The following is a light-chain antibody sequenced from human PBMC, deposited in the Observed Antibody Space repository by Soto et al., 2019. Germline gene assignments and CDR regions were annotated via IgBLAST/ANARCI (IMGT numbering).Light chain of an antibody. CDR2: DNN. J-gene: IGLJ1*01. CDR3: GTWDSSLSAYA. V-gene: IGLV1-51*01. CDR1: SSNIGINY. Sequence: QSVLTQPPSVSAAPGQKVTISCSGSSSNIGINYVSWYQQFPGTAPKLLIYDNNKRPSGIPDRLSGSKSGTSATLGITGLQTGDEADYYCGTWDSSLSAYAFGIGTKVTVL.